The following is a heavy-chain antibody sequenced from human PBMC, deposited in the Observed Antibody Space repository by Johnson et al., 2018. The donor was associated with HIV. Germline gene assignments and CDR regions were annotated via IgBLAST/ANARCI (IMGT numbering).Heavy chain of an antibody. CDR1: GFTVSSNY. V-gene: IGHV3-66*03. J-gene: IGHJ3*01. D-gene: IGHD3-10*01. CDR3: AKWWFRELLPNAFDL. Sequence: VQLVESGGGLIQPGGSLRLSCAASGFTVSSNYMSWVLQAPGKGLEWVSVIYSGGSTYYADSVKGRFTISRDNSKNTLYLQMNSLRAEDTAVYYCAKWWFRELLPNAFDLWGQGTMVTVSS. CDR2: IYSGGST.